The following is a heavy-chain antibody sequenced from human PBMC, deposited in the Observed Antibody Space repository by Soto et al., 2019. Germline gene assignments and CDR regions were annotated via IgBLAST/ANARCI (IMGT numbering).Heavy chain of an antibody. CDR1: GGSISSSSFF. CDR3: ARGIGYYFDS. V-gene: IGHV4-39*01. Sequence: SETLSLTCTVSGGSISSSSFFWGWIRQPPGKGLEWIGNVHYRGSTYYNASLTSRVTIPVDTSKNQFSLKLSSVTAADSAVYSCARGIGYYFDSWGQGTLVTVSS. J-gene: IGHJ4*02. CDR2: VHYRGST. D-gene: IGHD5-12*01.